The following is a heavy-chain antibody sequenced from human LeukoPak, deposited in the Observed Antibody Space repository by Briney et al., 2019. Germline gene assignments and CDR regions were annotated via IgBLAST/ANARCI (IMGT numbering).Heavy chain of an antibody. D-gene: IGHD2-21*01. CDR1: GRSISSSSYY. Sequence: SETLSLTCTVSGRSISSSSYYWGWIRQPPGKGLEWIGSIYYSGSTYYNPSLKSRVTISVDTSKNQFSLKLSSVTAADTAVYYCATYYRASSFDYWGQGTLVTVSS. CDR3: ATYYRASSFDY. J-gene: IGHJ4*02. CDR2: IYYSGST. V-gene: IGHV4-39*01.